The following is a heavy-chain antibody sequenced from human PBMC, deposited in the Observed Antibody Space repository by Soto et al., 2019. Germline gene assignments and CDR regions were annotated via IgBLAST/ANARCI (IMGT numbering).Heavy chain of an antibody. J-gene: IGHJ6*02. V-gene: IGHV4-61*01. D-gene: IGHD6-19*01. CDR1: GGSVSSGSYY. Sequence: SETLSLTCTVSGGSVSSGSYYWSWIRQPPGKGLEWIGYIYYSGSTNYNPSLKSRVTISVDTSKNQFSLKLSSVTAADTAVYYCARGIEGWYQGRYYYGMDVWGQGSSVTVSS. CDR3: ARGIEGWYQGRYYYGMDV. CDR2: IYYSGST.